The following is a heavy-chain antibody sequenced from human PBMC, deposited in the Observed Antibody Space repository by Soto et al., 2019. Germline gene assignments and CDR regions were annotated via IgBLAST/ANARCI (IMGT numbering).Heavy chain of an antibody. V-gene: IGHV1-2*04. D-gene: IGHD3-10*01. CDR3: ARPMVRGVIIPMAY. Sequence: GASVKVSCKASGYTFTGYYMHWVRQAPGQGLEWMGWINPNSGGTNYAQKFQGWVTMTRDTSISTAYMELSRLRSDDTAVYYCARPMVRGVIIPMAYWGQGTLVTVSS. CDR2: INPNSGGT. CDR1: GYTFTGYY. J-gene: IGHJ4*02.